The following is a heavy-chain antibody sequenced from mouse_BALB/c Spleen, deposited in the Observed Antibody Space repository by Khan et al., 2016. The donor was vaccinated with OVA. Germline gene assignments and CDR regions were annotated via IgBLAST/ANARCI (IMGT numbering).Heavy chain of an antibody. CDR2: ISDLAYSI. J-gene: IGHJ3*01. V-gene: IGHV5-15*02. D-gene: IGHD1-2*01. CDR1: GFTFSDYG. CDR3: ARGGGTAPFAY. Sequence: EVELVESGGGLVQPGGSRKLSCAASGFTFSDYGMAWVRQAPGKGPEWVAFISDLAYSIYYADTVTGRFTISRENVKNTLYLGMSSLRSEDTAMYYCARGGGTAPFAYWGHGTLVTVSA.